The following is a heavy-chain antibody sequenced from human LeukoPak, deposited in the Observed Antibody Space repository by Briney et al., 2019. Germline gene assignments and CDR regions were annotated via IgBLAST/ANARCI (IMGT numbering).Heavy chain of an antibody. CDR1: GYTFNTYG. Sequence: ASVKVSCKASGYTFNTYGITWVRQAPGQGLEWMGWISGYNGKTKYAQKLQDRVTMTTDTSTTTAYMELRSLRSDDTAVYYCAQRLGSFDYWGQGTLVTVSS. CDR2: ISGYNGKT. D-gene: IGHD6-19*01. CDR3: AQRLGSFDY. J-gene: IGHJ4*02. V-gene: IGHV1-18*01.